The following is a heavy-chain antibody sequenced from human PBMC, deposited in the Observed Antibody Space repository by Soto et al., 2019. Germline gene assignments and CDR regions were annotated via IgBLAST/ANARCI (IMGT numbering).Heavy chain of an antibody. CDR2: ISYHGRDE. CDR3: ARGRFSTTLYAGFDP. J-gene: IGHJ5*02. D-gene: IGHD2-2*01. V-gene: IGHV3-30*04. Sequence: QVQLVESRGGVVQFGRSLRLSCAASGFTFTSYAMHWVRQAPGKGLEWVAAISYHGRDEYYADSVKGRFSISRDNSKNTLNLQMNSLRAEDTAVYYCARGRFSTTLYAGFDPWGQGTLVTVSS. CDR1: GFTFTSYA.